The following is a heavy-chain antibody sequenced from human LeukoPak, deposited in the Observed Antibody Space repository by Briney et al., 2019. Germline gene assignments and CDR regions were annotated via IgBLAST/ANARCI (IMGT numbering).Heavy chain of an antibody. CDR3: AKVRLQPSYYFDF. Sequence: QPGRSLRLSCAASGFTFSSYGMHWVRQAPGKGLEWVAVISYDGSNKYYADSVKGRFTISRDNSKNTLYLQMNSLRAEDTAIYYCAKVRLQPSYYFDFWGQGTLVTVSS. D-gene: IGHD5-18*01. CDR1: GFTFSSYG. CDR2: ISYDGSNK. V-gene: IGHV3-30*18. J-gene: IGHJ4*02.